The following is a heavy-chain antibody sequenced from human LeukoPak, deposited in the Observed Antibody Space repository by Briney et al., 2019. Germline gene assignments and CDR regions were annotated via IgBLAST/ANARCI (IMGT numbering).Heavy chain of an antibody. J-gene: IGHJ4*02. CDR2: IYYSGCT. V-gene: IGHV4-30-4*01. CDR3: ARDRGDSTFDY. D-gene: IGHD4-17*01. Sequence: SQTLSLTCTVSGGSISSGDYYWSWIRQPPGKGLEWIGYIYYSGCTYYNPSLKSRVTISVDTSKNQFSLKLSSVTAADTAVYYCARDRGDSTFDYWGQGTLVTVSS. CDR1: GGSISSGDYY.